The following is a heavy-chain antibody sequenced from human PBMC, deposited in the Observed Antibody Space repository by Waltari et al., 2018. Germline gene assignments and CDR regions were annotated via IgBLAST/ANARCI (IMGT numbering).Heavy chain of an antibody. Sequence: QVQLVQSGAEVKKPGSSVKVSCKASGGTFSSYAISWVRRAPGQGLEWMGGIIPILGIANYAQKFQGKVTITADKSTSTAYMELSSLRSEDTAVYYCARGLDREYSGYDLDYWGQGTLVTVSS. D-gene: IGHD5-12*01. J-gene: IGHJ4*02. CDR2: IIPILGIA. CDR3: ARGLDREYSGYDLDY. CDR1: GGTFSSYA. V-gene: IGHV1-69*10.